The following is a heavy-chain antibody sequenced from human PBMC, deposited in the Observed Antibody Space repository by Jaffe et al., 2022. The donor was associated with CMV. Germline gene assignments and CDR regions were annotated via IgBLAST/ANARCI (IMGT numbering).Heavy chain of an antibody. V-gene: IGHV1-46*01. CDR2: INPSGGST. Sequence: QVQLVQSGAEVKKPGASVKVSCKASGYTFTSYYMHWVRQAPGQGLEWMGIINPSGGSTSYAQKFQGRVTMTRDTSTSTVYMELSSLRSEDTAVYYCARDFGMVAPLYYYYMDVWGKGTTVTVSS. D-gene: IGHD1-26*01. J-gene: IGHJ6*03. CDR1: GYTFTSYY. CDR3: ARDFGMVAPLYYYYMDV.